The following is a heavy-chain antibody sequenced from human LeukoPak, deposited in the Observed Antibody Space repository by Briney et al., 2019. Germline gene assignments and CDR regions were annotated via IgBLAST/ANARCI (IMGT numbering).Heavy chain of an antibody. Sequence: SETLSLTCTVSGGSIRSYYWSWIRQPAGKGLEWIGRIYTSGSTNYNPSLKSRVTMSVDTSKNQFSLKLSSVTAADTAVYYCARGSVPYYYDSSGYYDAFDIWGQGTMVTVXS. V-gene: IGHV4-4*07. CDR3: ARGSVPYYYDSSGYYDAFDI. CDR1: GGSIRSYY. CDR2: IYTSGST. J-gene: IGHJ3*02. D-gene: IGHD3-22*01.